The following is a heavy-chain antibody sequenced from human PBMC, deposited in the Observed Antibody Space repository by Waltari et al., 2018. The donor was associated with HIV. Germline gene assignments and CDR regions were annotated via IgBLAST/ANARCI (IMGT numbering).Heavy chain of an antibody. CDR1: GFSFSNAW. D-gene: IGHD1-26*01. CDR2: IKSKSDGGTT. Sequence: EVQLVESGGGLVKPGGSLRVSCVGSGFSFSNAWLTWVRQAPGKGLEGVGRIKSKSDGGTTENAAPVKGRFTISRDDSKNTLFLQMNSLKTEDTAVYYCTTVAVGAAFGGSWGQGTLVTVSS. J-gene: IGHJ5*02. V-gene: IGHV3-15*01. CDR3: TTVAVGAAFGGS.